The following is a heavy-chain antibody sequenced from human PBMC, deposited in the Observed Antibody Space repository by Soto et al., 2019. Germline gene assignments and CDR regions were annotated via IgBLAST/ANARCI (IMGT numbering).Heavy chain of an antibody. V-gene: IGHV4-39*01. CDR3: ARPTIGRERGYSYRGWFDP. J-gene: IGHJ5*02. D-gene: IGHD5-18*01. CDR1: GGSISSSSYY. Sequence: SETLSLPCTVSGGSISSSSYYWGWIRQPPGKGLEWIGRIYYSGSTYYNPSLKNRVTISVDTSKNQFSLKLSSVTAADTAVYYCARPTIGRERGYSYRGWFDPWGQGTLVTVSS. CDR2: IYYSGST.